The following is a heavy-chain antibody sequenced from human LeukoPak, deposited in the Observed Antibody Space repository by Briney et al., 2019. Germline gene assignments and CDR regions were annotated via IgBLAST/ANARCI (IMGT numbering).Heavy chain of an antibody. CDR1: GFTFSVYF. CDR2: ISGSGDST. V-gene: IGHV3-23*01. CDR3: AKTRPLDSSSWSHGDY. Sequence: GGSLRLSCAASGFTFSVYFMGWVRQAPGKGLEWVSAISGSGDSTYYGDSVKGRFTISRDNSKNTLYLQMNSLRAEDTAVYYCAKTRPLDSSSWSHGDYWGQGTLVTVSS. D-gene: IGHD6-13*01. J-gene: IGHJ4*02.